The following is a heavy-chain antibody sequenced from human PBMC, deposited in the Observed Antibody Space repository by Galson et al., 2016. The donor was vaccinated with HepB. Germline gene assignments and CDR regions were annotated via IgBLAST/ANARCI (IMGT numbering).Heavy chain of an antibody. D-gene: IGHD5-12*01. Sequence: SLRLSCAASGFTFRSYTMSWVRQAPGKGLEWVSAISGSGVGTYYADSVKGRFTISRDNSKNTLYLQMNSLRAEDTALYYRARGRGYSGYASYYGMDVWGQGTTVTVSS. J-gene: IGHJ6*02. CDR3: ARGRGYSGYASYYGMDV. CDR1: GFTFRSYT. V-gene: IGHV3-23*01. CDR2: ISGSGVGT.